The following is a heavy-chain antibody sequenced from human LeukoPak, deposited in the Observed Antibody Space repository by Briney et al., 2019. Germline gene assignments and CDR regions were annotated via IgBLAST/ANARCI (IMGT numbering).Heavy chain of an antibody. J-gene: IGHJ4*02. CDR1: GFTLSGYW. CDR2: IKPDGSER. Sequence: GGSLRLSCAASGFTLSGYWMSWVRQAPGKGLEWVANIKPDGSERYYVDSVKGRFTISRDNAKNSLYLQMDSLRAEDTAVYYCARGRGVDYWGRGTLVTVSS. V-gene: IGHV3-7*01. D-gene: IGHD5-24*01. CDR3: ARGRGVDY.